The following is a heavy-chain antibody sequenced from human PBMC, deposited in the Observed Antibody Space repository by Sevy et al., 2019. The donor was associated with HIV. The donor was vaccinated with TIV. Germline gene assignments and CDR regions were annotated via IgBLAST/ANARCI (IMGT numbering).Heavy chain of an antibody. CDR3: ATSGGET. Sequence: GGSLRLSCAASGFTFSSYWMNWIRQAPGKGLEWVANIKQDGSEKYNVDSVKGRFTIARDNAKNSLYLEMNTLSAEETAVYYCATSGGETWGQGTLVTVSS. J-gene: IGHJ5*02. CDR2: IKQDGSEK. V-gene: IGHV3-7*01. CDR1: GFTFSSYW. D-gene: IGHD3-16*01.